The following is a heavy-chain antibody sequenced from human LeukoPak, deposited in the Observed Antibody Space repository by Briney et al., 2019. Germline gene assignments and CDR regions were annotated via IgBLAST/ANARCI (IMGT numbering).Heavy chain of an antibody. CDR3: AREPYYYDSSGYYSEY. V-gene: IGHV4-30-4*01. J-gene: IGHJ4*02. Sequence: SQTPSLTCTVSGGSISSGDYYWSWIRQPPGKGLEWIGYIYYSGSTYYNPSLKSRVTISVDTSKNQFSLKLSSVTAADTAVYYCAREPYYYDSSGYYSEYWGQGTLVTVSS. CDR2: IYYSGST. D-gene: IGHD3-22*01. CDR1: GGSISSGDYY.